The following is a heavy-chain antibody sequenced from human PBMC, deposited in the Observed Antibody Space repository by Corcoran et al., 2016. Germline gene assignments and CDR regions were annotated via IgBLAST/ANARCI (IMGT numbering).Heavy chain of an antibody. Sequence: QVQLVQSGAEVKKPGSSVKVSCKASGGTFSIYAINWVRQAPGQGLEWMGGIIPIFGAANYAQKFQGRVTMTADKSTTTAYMELSSLRSQDPAVYYCAVPEGPVSDFDYWGQGTLVTVSS. CDR1: GGTFSIYA. CDR2: IIPIFGAA. CDR3: AVPEGPVSDFDY. V-gene: IGHV1-69*06. J-gene: IGHJ4*02. D-gene: IGHD2-2*01.